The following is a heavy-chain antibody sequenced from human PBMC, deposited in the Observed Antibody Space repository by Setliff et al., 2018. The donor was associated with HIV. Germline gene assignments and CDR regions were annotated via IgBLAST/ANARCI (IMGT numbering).Heavy chain of an antibody. D-gene: IGHD3-3*01. CDR1: GGTFSSYA. J-gene: IGHJ3*02. Sequence: GASVKVSCKASGGTFSSYAISWVRQAPGQGLEWMGRIGPASGGTSYAQKFQGRVSMTRDTSTSTMYMELSSLRSEDTAVYYCARAQAYYGGYDAFDIWGQGTMVTVSS. V-gene: IGHV1-69*10. CDR2: IGPASGGT. CDR3: ARAQAYYGGYDAFDI.